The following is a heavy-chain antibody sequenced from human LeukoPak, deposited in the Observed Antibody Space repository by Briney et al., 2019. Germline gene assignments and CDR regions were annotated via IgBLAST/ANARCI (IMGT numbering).Heavy chain of an antibody. CDR1: GYTFTSYD. CDR3: ATNYYDSSGYYYLLWY. D-gene: IGHD3-22*01. J-gene: IGHJ4*02. V-gene: IGHV1-8*01. Sequence: GASVKVSCRASGYTFTSYDINWVRQATGQGLEWRGWMNPNSGNTGYAQKFQGRVTMTRNTSISTAYMELSSLRSEDTAVYYCATNYYDSSGYYYLLWYWGQGTLVTVSS. CDR2: MNPNSGNT.